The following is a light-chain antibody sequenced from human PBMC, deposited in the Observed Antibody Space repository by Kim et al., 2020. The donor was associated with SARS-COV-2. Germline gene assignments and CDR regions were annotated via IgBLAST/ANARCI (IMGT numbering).Light chain of an antibody. CDR3: QQASSFPIT. V-gene: IGKV1-12*01. CDR2: AAS. J-gene: IGKJ5*01. CDR1: KVISSW. Sequence: SSAVGKIVTITCAASKVISSWLAWYQQKPGKAPKLLIYAASSLQSGVPSRFSGSGSGTDFTLTISSLQPKDFAAYYCQQASSFPITFGQGTRLGLN.